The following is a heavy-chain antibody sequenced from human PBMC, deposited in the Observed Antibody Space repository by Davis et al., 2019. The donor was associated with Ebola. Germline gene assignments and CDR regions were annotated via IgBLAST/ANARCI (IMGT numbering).Heavy chain of an antibody. CDR2: INHSGST. CDR3: ARGELSSAFFGLDV. CDR1: GGSFSGYY. V-gene: IGHV4-34*01. Sequence: MPSETLSLTCAVYGGSFSGYYWSWIRQPPGKGLEWIGEINHSGSTNYNPSLKSRVTLSIDTSKNQFSLKLSSVTAADTAVYYCARGELSSAFFGLDVWGQGTTVTVSS. D-gene: IGHD6-25*01. J-gene: IGHJ6*02.